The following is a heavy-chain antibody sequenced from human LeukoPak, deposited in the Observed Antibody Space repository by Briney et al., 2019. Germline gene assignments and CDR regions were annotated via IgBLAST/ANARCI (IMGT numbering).Heavy chain of an antibody. CDR2: IIPIFGTA. V-gene: IGHV1-69*01. D-gene: IGHD3-22*01. CDR3: ASSYYYDSSGYYDY. Sequence: SVKVSCTASGGTFSSYAISWVRQAPGQGLEWMGGIIPIFGTANYAQKFQGRVTITADESTSTAYMELSSLRSEDTAVYYCASSYYYDSSGYYDYWGQGTLVTVSS. J-gene: IGHJ4*02. CDR1: GGTFSSYA.